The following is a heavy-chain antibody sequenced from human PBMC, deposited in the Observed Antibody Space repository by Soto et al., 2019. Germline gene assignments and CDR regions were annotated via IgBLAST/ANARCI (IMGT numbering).Heavy chain of an antibody. V-gene: IGHV4-31*11. J-gene: IGHJ2*01. CDR3: ARDQYYFVICGYAKGGYRLYS. Sequence: SETLSLTGAVSGASISSTDCWSWIRQHPGKGLEWIGYIYYSGSTYYNPSLKSRVTISVDTSKNQFSPKLSSVTAADTAVYYCARDQYYFVICGYAKGGYRLYSRGRRT. CDR1: GASISSTDC. CDR2: IYYSGST. D-gene: IGHD3-22*01.